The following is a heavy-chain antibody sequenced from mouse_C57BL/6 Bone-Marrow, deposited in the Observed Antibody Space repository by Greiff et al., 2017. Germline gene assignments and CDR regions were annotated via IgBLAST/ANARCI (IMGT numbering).Heavy chain of an antibody. CDR3: ASGDGSNDYYAMDF. CDR2: IYPGDGDT. Sequence: QVQLQQSGAELVKPGASVKISCKASGYAFSSYWMNWVKQRPGKGLEWIGQIYPGDGDTNYNGKFKGKATLTADKSSSTAYMQLSSLTSEDSAVYFYASGDGSNDYYAMDFWGQGTTVTVST. V-gene: IGHV1-80*01. CDR1: GYAFSSYW. D-gene: IGHD2-3*01. J-gene: IGHJ4*01.